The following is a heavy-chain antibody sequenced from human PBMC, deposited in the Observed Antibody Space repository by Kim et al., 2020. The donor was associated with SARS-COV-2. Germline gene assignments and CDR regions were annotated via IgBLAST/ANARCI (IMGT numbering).Heavy chain of an antibody. J-gene: IGHJ2*01. V-gene: IGHV3-30*18. Sequence: GGSLRLSCAVSGFMFSISGMHWVRQAPGKGLEWVAVISYDGDSRYYADSVKGRFTISRDNSKNMLYLQMDNLRPEDTSVYYCAKGRGRGYAYGYSYFEFWGRGTLVRVSS. CDR1: GFMFSISG. D-gene: IGHD5-18*01. CDR2: ISYDGDSR. CDR3: AKGRGRGYAYGYSYFEF.